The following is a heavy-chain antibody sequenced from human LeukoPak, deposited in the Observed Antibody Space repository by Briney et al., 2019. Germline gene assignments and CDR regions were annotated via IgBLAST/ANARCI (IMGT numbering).Heavy chain of an antibody. CDR1: GFTFSNYA. J-gene: IGHJ3*02. V-gene: IGHV3-23*01. CDR3: ARDPNGDYVGAFEM. CDR2: IRSGGGGT. D-gene: IGHD4-17*01. Sequence: HPGGSLRLSCAASGFTFSNYAMIWVRQAPGRGLERVSAIRSGGGGTLYADSVKGRFTISRDNSKNTLFLQMNNMRAEDTAVYYCARDPNGDYVGAFEMWGPGTKVTVS.